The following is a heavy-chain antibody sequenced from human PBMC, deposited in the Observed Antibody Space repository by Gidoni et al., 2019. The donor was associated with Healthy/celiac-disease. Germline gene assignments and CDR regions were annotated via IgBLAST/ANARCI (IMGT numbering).Heavy chain of an antibody. J-gene: IGHJ4*02. Sequence: EVQLVESGGGLFQPGGSLRLSCAASGFTFSSYWMHWVRQAPGKGLVWVSRINSDGSSTSYADSVKGRFTISRDNAKNTLYLQMNSLRAEDTAVYYCARARMGIVVVPAAIDYWGQGTLVTVSS. CDR1: GFTFSSYW. D-gene: IGHD2-2*01. CDR2: INSDGSST. CDR3: ARARMGIVVVPAAIDY. V-gene: IGHV3-74*01.